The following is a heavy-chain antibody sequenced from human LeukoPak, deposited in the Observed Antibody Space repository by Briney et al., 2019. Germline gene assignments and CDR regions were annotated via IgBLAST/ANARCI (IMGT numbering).Heavy chain of an antibody. J-gene: IGHJ4*02. Sequence: QPGGSLRLSCAASGLTYSNNGMHWVRQAPGKGLEWVAVISHDGNNQFYADSVKGRFTISRDNSKNMLYLQMSSLRAEDTAIYYCAKDQTPGYYYVEDYWGQGTLVTVSS. CDR1: GLTYSNNG. D-gene: IGHD3-22*01. V-gene: IGHV3-30*18. CDR3: AKDQTPGYYYVEDY. CDR2: ISHDGNNQ.